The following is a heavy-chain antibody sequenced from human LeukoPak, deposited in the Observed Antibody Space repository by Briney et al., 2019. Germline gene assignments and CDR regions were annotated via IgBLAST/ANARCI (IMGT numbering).Heavy chain of an antibody. CDR3: ARVREYYGSGGWFDP. CDR2: PNPDSGGT. Sequence: ASVKVSCKASGYTFTGYYIHWVRQAPGKGLEWMGWPNPDSGGTNCAQKFQGRVTLTRDTSIGTAYMELSRLRSDDTAVYYCARVREYYGSGGWFDPWGQGTLVTVSS. CDR1: GYTFTGYY. J-gene: IGHJ5*02. V-gene: IGHV1-2*02. D-gene: IGHD3-10*01.